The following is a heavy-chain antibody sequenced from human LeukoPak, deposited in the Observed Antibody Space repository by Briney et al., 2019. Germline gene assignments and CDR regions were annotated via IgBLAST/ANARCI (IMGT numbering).Heavy chain of an antibody. CDR3: ARVAYYDFWSATEQGPNWFDP. D-gene: IGHD3-3*01. J-gene: IGHJ5*02. CDR1: GYTFTSYY. V-gene: IGHV1-46*01. CDR2: INPSGGST. Sequence: ASVKVSCKASGYTFTSYYMHWVRQAPGQGLEWMGLINPSGGSTSYAQKFQGRVTMTRDMSTSTVYMELSSLRSEDTAVYYCARVAYYDFWSATEQGPNWFDPWGQGTLVTVSS.